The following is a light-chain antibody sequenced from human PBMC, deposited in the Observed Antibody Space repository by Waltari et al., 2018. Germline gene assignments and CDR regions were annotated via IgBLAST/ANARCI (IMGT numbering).Light chain of an antibody. Sequence: AIQLTQSPSFLSASVGDRVTITCRTSQATNLALAWYQQQEGKPPKLLIYDTSTLESGVPSRFSGGGTGAELTLTISSLQPEDVGTYYCQQFNEYPWTFGQGTKVEIK. V-gene: IGKV1D-13*01. J-gene: IGKJ1*01. CDR3: QQFNEYPWT. CDR2: DTS. CDR1: QATNLA.